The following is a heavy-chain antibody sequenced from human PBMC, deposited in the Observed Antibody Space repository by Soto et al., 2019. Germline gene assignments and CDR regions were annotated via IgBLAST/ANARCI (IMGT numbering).Heavy chain of an antibody. D-gene: IGHD3-10*01. CDR2: IWYDGNHE. CDR1: GFIFRNYG. Sequence: GGTLRLSCAASGFIFRNYGRHWVRQAPGKGLEWVGTIWYDGNHEVYADSVKGRFSISRDNSNGTLYLQMTSLSAEDTAIYYCARVYGKMVAVPPDFWGQGTLVTVSS. CDR3: ARVYGKMVAVPPDF. J-gene: IGHJ4*02. V-gene: IGHV3-33*01.